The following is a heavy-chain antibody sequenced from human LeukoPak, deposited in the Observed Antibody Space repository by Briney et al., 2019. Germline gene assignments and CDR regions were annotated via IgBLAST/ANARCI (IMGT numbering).Heavy chain of an antibody. CDR2: IYYNGRT. D-gene: IGHD5-18*01. J-gene: IGHJ3*02. Sequence: SETLSLTCTISSGSISSSSYYWGWIRQSPGKGLEWIGSIYYNGRTSYNPSLKSRVTISVDTSRNQIALRLTSLTAADTAVYFCARSHLWPSGTFDIWGQGTVVAVSS. V-gene: IGHV4-39*06. CDR3: ARSHLWPSGTFDI. CDR1: SGSISSSSYY.